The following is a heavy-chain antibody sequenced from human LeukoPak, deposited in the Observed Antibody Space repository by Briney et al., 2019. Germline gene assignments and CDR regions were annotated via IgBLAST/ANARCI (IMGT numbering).Heavy chain of an antibody. J-gene: IGHJ6*02. CDR2: ISYDGSNK. CDR1: GFTFSSYA. Sequence: PGRSLRLSCAASGFTFSSYAMHWVRQAPGKGLEWVAVISYDGSNKYYADSVKGRFTISRDNSKNTLYLQMNSLRAEDTAVYYCAKDLELQLPPPRYYGMDVWGQGTTVTVSS. CDR3: AKDLELQLPPPRYYGMDV. D-gene: IGHD5-18*01. V-gene: IGHV3-30*04.